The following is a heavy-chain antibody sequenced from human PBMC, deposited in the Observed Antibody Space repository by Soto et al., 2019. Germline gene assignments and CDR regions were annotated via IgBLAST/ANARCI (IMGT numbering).Heavy chain of an antibody. CDR3: GRFPTRFCSGGSCPSYFAS. CDR1: GYTFTSYD. J-gene: IGHJ4*02. D-gene: IGHD2-15*01. V-gene: IGHV1-8*01. Sequence: ASVKVSCKASGYTFTSYDINWVRQATGQGLEWMGWMNPNSGNTGYAQKFQGRVTMTRNTSISTAYMELSSLRSEDTAVYYCGRFPTRFCSGGSCPSYFASWGQGTLVTVSS. CDR2: MNPNSGNT.